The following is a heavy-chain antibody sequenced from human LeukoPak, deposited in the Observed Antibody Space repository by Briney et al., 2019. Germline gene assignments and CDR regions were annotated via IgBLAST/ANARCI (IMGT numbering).Heavy chain of an antibody. D-gene: IGHD3-22*01. Sequence: PGGSLRLSCAASGFTFSSYSMNWVRQAPGKGLEWVSSISSSSSSYIYYADSVKGRFTISRDNAKNSLYLQMNNLRAEDTAVYYCARSYYDSSGYWCYWGQGTLVTVSS. CDR1: GFTFSSYS. CDR2: ISSSSSSYI. J-gene: IGHJ4*02. V-gene: IGHV3-21*01. CDR3: ARSYYDSSGYWCY.